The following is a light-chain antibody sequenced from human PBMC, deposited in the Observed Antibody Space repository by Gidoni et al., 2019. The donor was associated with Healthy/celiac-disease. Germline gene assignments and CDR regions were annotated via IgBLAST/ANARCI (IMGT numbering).Light chain of an antibody. J-gene: IGLJ2*01. CDR3: AAWDDSLNGYVV. CDR2: SNN. CDR1: SSNIGSNT. V-gene: IGLV1-44*01. Sequence: QSVLTQQPSASGTPGQRVTISCSGSSSNIGSNTVNLYKQLPGTAPKLLIYSNNQRPSGVPDRFSGSKSGTSASLAISGLQSEDEADYYCAAWDDSLNGYVVFGGGTKLTVL.